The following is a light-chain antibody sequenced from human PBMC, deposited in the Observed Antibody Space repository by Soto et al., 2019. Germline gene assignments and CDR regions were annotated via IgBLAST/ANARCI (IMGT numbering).Light chain of an antibody. J-gene: IGLJ2*01. CDR3: QSYDNTLSGVV. V-gene: IGLV1-40*01. CDR1: SSNIGAGYD. CDR2: GNS. Sequence: QSVLTQPPSVSGAPGQRVTISCTGSSSNIGAGYDVHWYLHLPGTAPKLLIFGNSHRPSGVPDRFSASKSGTSASLAITGLQAEDEADYYRQSYDNTLSGVVFGGGNKVTVL.